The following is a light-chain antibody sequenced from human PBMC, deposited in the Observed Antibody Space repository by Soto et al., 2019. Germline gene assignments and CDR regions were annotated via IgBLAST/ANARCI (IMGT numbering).Light chain of an antibody. CDR1: QSISSW. CDR3: QQYVAYSYT. Sequence: DIQMTQSPSTLSASVGDRVTITCRASQSISSWLAWYQQKPGKAPKLLIYDASSLESGVPSRFSGSGSGTEFTLTISSLQPDDFATYYCQQYVAYSYTFGQGTKLEI. CDR2: DAS. V-gene: IGKV1-5*01. J-gene: IGKJ2*01.